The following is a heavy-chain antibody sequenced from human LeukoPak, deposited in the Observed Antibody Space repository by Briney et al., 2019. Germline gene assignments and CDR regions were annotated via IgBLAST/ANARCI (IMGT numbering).Heavy chain of an antibody. V-gene: IGHV3-11*04. J-gene: IGHJ4*02. CDR3: VRVAPYYYGSESYYFFEH. Sequence: GGSLRLSCAASGFTFSDYYMSWIRQAPGKGLEWVSYISSSGSSIYYADSVKGRFTISRDNAKNSLYLQMNTLRVEDTAIYYCVRVAPYYYGSESYYFFEHWGQGTPVTASS. CDR2: ISSSGSSI. CDR1: GFTFSDYY. D-gene: IGHD3-10*01.